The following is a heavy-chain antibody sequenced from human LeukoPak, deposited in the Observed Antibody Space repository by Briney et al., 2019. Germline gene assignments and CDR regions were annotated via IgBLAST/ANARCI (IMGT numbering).Heavy chain of an antibody. CDR1: GYTFTGYY. V-gene: IGHV1-2*02. D-gene: IGHD3-10*01. CDR2: INPNSGDT. Sequence: GASVKVSCRASGYTFTGYYMHWVRQAPGQGLQWMGWINPNSGDTHFAQKFQGRVTMTTDTSITTAYMELSRLRSDDTAVYYCARGGNYGSGTYTAFDYWGQGALVTVSS. J-gene: IGHJ4*02. CDR3: ARGGNYGSGTYTAFDY.